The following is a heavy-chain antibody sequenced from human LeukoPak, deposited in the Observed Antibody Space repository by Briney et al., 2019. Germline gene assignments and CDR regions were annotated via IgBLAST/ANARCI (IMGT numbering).Heavy chain of an antibody. CDR2: IYYSGST. CDR1: GGSIGSYY. CDR3: ARAAQLWLGFDY. D-gene: IGHD5-18*01. V-gene: IGHV4-59*01. J-gene: IGHJ4*02. Sequence: SETLSLTCTVSGGSIGSYYWSWIRQPPGKGLEWIGYIYYSGSTNYNPSLKSRVTISVDTSKNQFSLKLSSVTAADTAVYYCARAAQLWLGFDYWGQGTLVTVSS.